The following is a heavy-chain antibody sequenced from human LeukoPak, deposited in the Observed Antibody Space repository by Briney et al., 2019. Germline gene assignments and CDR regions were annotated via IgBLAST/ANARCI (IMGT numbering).Heavy chain of an antibody. V-gene: IGHV4-30-2*01. D-gene: IGHD1-26*01. J-gene: IGHJ2*01. Sequence: TLSLTCAVSGGSISSGGYSWSWIRQPPGKGLEWIGYIYHSGSTNYNPSLKSRVTISVDTSKNQFSLKLSSVTAADTAVYYCARVGGTDANWYFDLWGRATLVTVSS. CDR1: GGSISSGGYS. CDR3: ARVGGTDANWYFDL. CDR2: IYHSGST.